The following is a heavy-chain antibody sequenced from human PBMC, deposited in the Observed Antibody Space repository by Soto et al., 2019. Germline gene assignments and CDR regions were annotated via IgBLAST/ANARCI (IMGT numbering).Heavy chain of an antibody. V-gene: IGHV1-2*02. D-gene: IGHD2-2*02. CDR3: ARVCSSTSCYTVNYYYGMDV. Sequence: ASVKVSCKASGYTFTGYYMHWVRQAPGQGLEWMGWINPNSGGTNYAQKFQGRVTMTRDTSISTAYMELSRLRSDDTAVYYCARVCSSTSCYTVNYYYGMDVWGQGXTVTVYS. CDR1: GYTFTGYY. CDR2: INPNSGGT. J-gene: IGHJ6*02.